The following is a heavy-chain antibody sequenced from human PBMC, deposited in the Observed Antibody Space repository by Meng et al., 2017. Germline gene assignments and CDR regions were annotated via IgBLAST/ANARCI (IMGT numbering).Heavy chain of an antibody. CDR3: ARDYGDYRAFDY. J-gene: IGHJ4*02. CDR2: IYQSGST. D-gene: IGHD4-17*01. V-gene: IGHV4-4*02. Sequence: QVQLQESGPGLVKPSGTLSLTCTVSGDSISSDIWWSWVRQPPGKGLEWIGEIYQSGSTNYNPSLKSRVTISVDKSKNQFSLKLSSVTAADTAVYYCARDYGDYRAFDYWGQGTLVTVSS. CDR1: GDSISSDIW.